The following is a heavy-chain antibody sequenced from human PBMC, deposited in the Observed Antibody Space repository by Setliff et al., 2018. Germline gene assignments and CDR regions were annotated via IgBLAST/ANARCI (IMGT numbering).Heavy chain of an antibody. V-gene: IGHV3-48*04. Sequence: GGSLRLSCAASGFTFSSYAMNWVRQAPGKGLEWISYLNNDGTTIYYADSVRGRFTISRDNARDSLYLQMNSLRAEDTAVYYCVRDTTSGWMLTNWGQGTLVTVSS. D-gene: IGHD6-25*01. J-gene: IGHJ4*02. CDR3: VRDTTSGWMLTN. CDR1: GFTFSSYA. CDR2: LNNDGTTI.